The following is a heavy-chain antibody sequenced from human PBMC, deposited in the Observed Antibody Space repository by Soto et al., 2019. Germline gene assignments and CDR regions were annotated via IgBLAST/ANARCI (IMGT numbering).Heavy chain of an antibody. Sequence: QVQLQESGPGLVKPSQTLSLTCTVSGASISSDDYYWSWFRQPPGKGLEWIGYIDNRGSTKYNPSLGSRFNMFLDTSKCQFSLRRRPVTAAVTAVYYCAGETCEIIGKLFDPWGLGTLVTVSS. CDR1: GASISSDDYY. V-gene: IGHV4-30-4*01. CDR3: AGETCEIIGKLFDP. J-gene: IGHJ5*02. CDR2: IDNRGST. D-gene: IGHD1-26*01.